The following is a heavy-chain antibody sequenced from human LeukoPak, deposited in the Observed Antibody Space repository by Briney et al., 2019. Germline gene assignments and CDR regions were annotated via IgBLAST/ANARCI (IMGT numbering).Heavy chain of an antibody. V-gene: IGHV3-48*01. CDR3: ARTYDHTGSHYYYYMDV. CDR1: GFTFNSYT. CDR2: ISSGSDTI. Sequence: GGSLRLSCAASGFTFNSYTMNWVRQAPRQGLEWVSFISSGSDTIYYADSVKGRFTISRDNAKNSLSLQMNSLSAEDTAVYFCARTYDHTGSHYYYYMDVWGKGTTVTVSS. D-gene: IGHD3-22*01. J-gene: IGHJ6*03.